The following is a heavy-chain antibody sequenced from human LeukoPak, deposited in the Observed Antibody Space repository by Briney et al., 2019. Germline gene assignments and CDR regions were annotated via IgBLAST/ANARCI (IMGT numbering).Heavy chain of an antibody. CDR3: AKGGAYNWNDGGWFDP. D-gene: IGHD1-20*01. Sequence: GGSLRLSCAASGFTFSSYAMSWVRQAPGKGLEWVSAISGSGGSTYYADSVKGRFTISRDNSKSTLYLQMNSLRAEDTAVYYCAKGGAYNWNDGGWFDPWGQGTLVTVSS. CDR2: ISGSGGST. J-gene: IGHJ5*02. CDR1: GFTFSSYA. V-gene: IGHV3-23*01.